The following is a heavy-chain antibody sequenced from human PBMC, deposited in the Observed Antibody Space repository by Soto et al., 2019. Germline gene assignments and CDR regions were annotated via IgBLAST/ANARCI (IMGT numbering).Heavy chain of an antibody. Sequence: QEQLVQSGAEMKAPGASVKVSCKASGYTFTNYGISWVRQAPGQGLEWMGWINTYTGNTNYAQKFQGRVTMTPDTTTRTGYMEVGSLRSDDTAVYYCARDFFSIGGNWHDVFDIWGQGTMVTV. V-gene: IGHV1-18*01. CDR1: GYTFTNYG. CDR2: INTYTGNT. D-gene: IGHD2-15*01. CDR3: ARDFFSIGGNWHDVFDI. J-gene: IGHJ3*02.